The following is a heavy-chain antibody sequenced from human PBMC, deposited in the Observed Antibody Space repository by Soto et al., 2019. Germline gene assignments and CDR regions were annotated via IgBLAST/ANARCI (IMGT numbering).Heavy chain of an antibody. D-gene: IGHD3-9*01. Sequence: ASVKVSCKASGYTFTSYYMHWVRQAPGQGLEWMGIINPSGGSTSYAQKFQGRVTMTRDTSTSTVYMELSSLRSEDTAVYYCARTLTYYDIWTGYQTYYYYGMDVWGQGTTVTVSS. CDR1: GYTFTSYY. CDR3: ARTLTYYDIWTGYQTYYYYGMDV. V-gene: IGHV1-46*01. CDR2: INPSGGST. J-gene: IGHJ6*02.